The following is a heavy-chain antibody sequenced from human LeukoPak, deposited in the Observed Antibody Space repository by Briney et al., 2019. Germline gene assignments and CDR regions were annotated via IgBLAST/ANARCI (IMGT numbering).Heavy chain of an antibody. CDR1: GGTFSSYA. V-gene: IGHV1-69*06. D-gene: IGHD3-10*01. CDR2: IIPIFGTA. J-gene: IGHJ4*02. CDR3: ARARESTMVRGAYFDY. Sequence: GASVKVSCKASGGTFSSYAISWVRQAPGQGLEWMGGIIPIFGTANYAQKFQGRVTITADKSTSTAYMELSSLRSEDTAVYYCARARESTMVRGAYFDYWGQGTLVTVSS.